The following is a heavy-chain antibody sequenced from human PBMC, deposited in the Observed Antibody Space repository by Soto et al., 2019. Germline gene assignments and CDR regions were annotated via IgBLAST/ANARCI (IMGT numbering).Heavy chain of an antibody. J-gene: IGHJ4*02. CDR1: GXTFSILA. D-gene: IGHD6-19*01. CDR3: AKDATRTSGWYYFDY. Sequence: GSLRLSCAASGXTFSILAMGWVRQAPGKGLEWVSVIDYSGGTTYYTDSVKGRFIISRDNSKKMLYLQMNSLRAEYTAVYYCAKDATRTSGWYYFDYWGQGALCTVSS. CDR2: IDYSGGTT. V-gene: IGHV3-23*01.